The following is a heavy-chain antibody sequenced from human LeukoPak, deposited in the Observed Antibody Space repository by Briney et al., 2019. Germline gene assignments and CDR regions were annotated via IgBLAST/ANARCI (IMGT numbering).Heavy chain of an antibody. Sequence: GGSLRLSCAASGFTFSSYAMSWVRQAPGKGLEWVAAISGADDDDTTYYADSVKGRFTISRDNSKNTLYLQMNSLRAEDTAVYYCARVVGDGYSPGFDYWGQGTLVTVSS. V-gene: IGHV3-23*01. CDR1: GFTFSSYA. CDR3: ARVVGDGYSPGFDY. CDR2: ISGADDDDTT. D-gene: IGHD5-24*01. J-gene: IGHJ4*02.